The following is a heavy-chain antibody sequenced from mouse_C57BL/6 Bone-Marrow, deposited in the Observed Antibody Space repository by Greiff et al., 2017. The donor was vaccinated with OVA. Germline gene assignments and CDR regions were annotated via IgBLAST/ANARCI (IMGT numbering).Heavy chain of an antibody. D-gene: IGHD2-4*01. CDR1: GFSLSTFGMG. CDR2: IWWDDDK. J-gene: IGHJ4*01. CDR3: AGLITTGYYYAMDY. Sequence: QVTLKVSGPGILQPSQTLSLTCSFSGFSLSTFGMGVGWIRQPSGKGLEWLAHIWWDDDKYYNPALKSRLTISKDTSKNQVFLKIANVDTADTATYYWAGLITTGYYYAMDYWGQGTSVTVSS. V-gene: IGHV8-8*01.